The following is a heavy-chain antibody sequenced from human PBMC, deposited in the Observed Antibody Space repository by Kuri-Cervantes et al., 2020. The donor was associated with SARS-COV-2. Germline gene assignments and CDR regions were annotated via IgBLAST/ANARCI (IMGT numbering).Heavy chain of an antibody. CDR1: GFTFSNYD. CDR2: ISSSSRTM. CDR3: ARYGFGYSTFYGMDV. D-gene: IGHD6-13*01. Sequence: GGSLRLSCAASGFTFSNYDMNWVRQAPGKGLEWVSYISSSSRTMYNADSVKGRFTISRGNAKNSLYLQMNSLRDEDTAAYYCARYGFGYSTFYGMDVWGQGTTVTVSS. J-gene: IGHJ6*02. V-gene: IGHV3-48*02.